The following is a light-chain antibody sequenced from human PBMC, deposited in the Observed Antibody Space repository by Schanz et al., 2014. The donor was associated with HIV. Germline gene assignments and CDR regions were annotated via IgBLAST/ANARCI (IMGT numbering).Light chain of an antibody. CDR2: KGP. V-gene: IGLV6-57*04. CDR1: NGAIAGNY. CDR3: QSSDADNPGV. J-gene: IGLJ2*01. Sequence: NFMLSQPHSVSESPGKTVTISCTRNNGAIAGNYVQWYHQRPGSAPTTLIYKGPQRPSGVSGRFSGSVDSSSNSASLIISGQPPEDEGDYYCQSSDADNPGVFGGGTKLTVL.